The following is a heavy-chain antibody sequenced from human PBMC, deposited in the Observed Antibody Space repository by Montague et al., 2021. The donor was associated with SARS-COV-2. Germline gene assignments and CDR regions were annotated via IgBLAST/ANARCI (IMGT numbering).Heavy chain of an antibody. D-gene: IGHD3-22*01. V-gene: IGHV4-59*13. CDR2: IYYSGST. J-gene: IGHJ4*02. Sequence: SETLSLTCTVSGGSISSYYWSWIRQPPGKGLEWIGYIYYSGSTNYNPSLKSRVTISVDTSKNQFSLKLSSVTAADTAVYYCARDSPYDDSIGHFDYWGQGTLVTVSS. CDR1: GGSISSYY. CDR3: ARDSPYDDSIGHFDY.